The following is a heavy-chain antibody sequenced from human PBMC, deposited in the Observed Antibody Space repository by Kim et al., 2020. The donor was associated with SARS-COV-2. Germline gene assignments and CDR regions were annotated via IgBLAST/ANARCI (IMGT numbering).Heavy chain of an antibody. CDR2: INHSGST. CDR3: ARGYPGLRGSYRRHFDY. V-gene: IGHV4-34*01. Sequence: SETLSLTCAVYGGSFSGYYWSWIRQPPGKGLEWIGEINHSGSTNYNPSLKSRVTISVDTSKNQFSLKLSSVTAADTAVYYCARGYPGLRGSYRRHFDYWGQGTLVTVSS. D-gene: IGHD3-16*02. J-gene: IGHJ4*02. CDR1: GGSFSGYY.